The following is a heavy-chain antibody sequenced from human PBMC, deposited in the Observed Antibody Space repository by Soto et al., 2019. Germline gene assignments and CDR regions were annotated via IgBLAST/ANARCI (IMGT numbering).Heavy chain of an antibody. CDR2: IYYSGST. D-gene: IGHD6-13*01. Sequence: PSETLSLTCTVSGGSISSGAYYWSWLRQPPGKGLEWIGYIYYSGSTYYNPSLKSRVTISVDTSKNQFSLKLSSVTAADTAVYYCAREGDSSTRPGGFAYWGQAPLVT. CDR1: GGSISSGAYY. V-gene: IGHV4-30-4*01. CDR3: AREGDSSTRPGGFAY. J-gene: IGHJ4*02.